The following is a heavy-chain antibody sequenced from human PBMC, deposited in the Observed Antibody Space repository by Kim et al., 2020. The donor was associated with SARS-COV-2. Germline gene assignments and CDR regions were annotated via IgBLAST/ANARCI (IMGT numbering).Heavy chain of an antibody. Sequence: GGSLRLSCAASGLTFSNYAMHWVRQAPGKGLEWVAFISYDGSNKYYADSVKGRLTISRDNSKNTLYLQMNTLRTEDTAVYYCAKGHGDYRYWYFDLWGRGTLVTVSS. D-gene: IGHD4-17*01. CDR2: ISYDGSNK. V-gene: IGHV3-30*18. CDR1: GLTFSNYA. CDR3: AKGHGDYRYWYFDL. J-gene: IGHJ2*01.